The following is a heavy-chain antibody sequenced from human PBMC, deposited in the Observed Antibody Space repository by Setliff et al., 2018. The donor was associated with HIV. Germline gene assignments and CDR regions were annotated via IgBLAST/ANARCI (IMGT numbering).Heavy chain of an antibody. J-gene: IGHJ4*02. CDR2: IYSGGST. D-gene: IGHD3-10*01. CDR1: GFTVSTYY. Sequence: PSETLSLSCAASGFTVSTYYMSWVRQAPGKGLEWVSTIYSGGSTYHADSVEGRFTLSRDTSKNTLFLQMNSLRPEDTAVYYCARVRLYNAALDYWGQGTQVT. V-gene: IGHV3-66*02. CDR3: ARVRLYNAALDY.